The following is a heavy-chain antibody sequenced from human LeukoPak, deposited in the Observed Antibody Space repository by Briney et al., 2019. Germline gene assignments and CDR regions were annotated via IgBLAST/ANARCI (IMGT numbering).Heavy chain of an antibody. CDR1: GFTFSSYW. CDR2: INSDVSST. CDR3: ASGRWSDYLDY. D-gene: IGHD3-3*01. Sequence: GGSLRLSCAASGFTFSSYWMHWVRQAPGKGLVWVSHINSDVSSTNYADSVKGRFTISRDNAKNTLYLQMNSLRAEDTAVYYCASGRWSDYLDYWGQETLVTVSS. J-gene: IGHJ4*02. V-gene: IGHV3-74*01.